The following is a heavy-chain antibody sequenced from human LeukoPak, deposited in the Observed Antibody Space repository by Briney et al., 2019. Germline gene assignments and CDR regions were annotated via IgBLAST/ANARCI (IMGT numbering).Heavy chain of an antibody. CDR2: IYWDDDK. D-gene: IGHD3-10*01. CDR3: AHRGYYGSANP. J-gene: IGHJ5*02. V-gene: IGHV2-5*02. Sequence: SGPTLVKPTQTLTLTCTFSGFSLSTRGVGVGWIRQPPGKALEWLALIYWDDDKRYSPSLKSRLTITKDTSKNQVALTMTNMDPVDTATYYCAHRGYYGSANPWGQGTLVTVSS. CDR1: GFSLSTRGVG.